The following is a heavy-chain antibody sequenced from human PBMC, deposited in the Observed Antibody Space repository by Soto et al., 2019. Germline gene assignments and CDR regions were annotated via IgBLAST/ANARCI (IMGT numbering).Heavy chain of an antibody. V-gene: IGHV3-30-3*01. CDR3: ARESVIYSSSFDY. CDR1: GFTFSSYA. CDR2: ISYDGSNK. J-gene: IGHJ4*02. Sequence: QVQLVESGGGVVQPGRSLRLSCAASGFTFSSYAMHWVRQAPGKGLEWVAVISYDGSNKYYADSVKGRFTISRDNSKNTLYLQMNSLRAEDTAVYYCARESVIYSSSFDYWGQGTLVTVSS. D-gene: IGHD6-6*01.